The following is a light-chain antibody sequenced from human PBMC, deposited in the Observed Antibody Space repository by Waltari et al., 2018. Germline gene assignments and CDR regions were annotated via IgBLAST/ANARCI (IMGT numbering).Light chain of an antibody. V-gene: IGLV2-8*01. Sequence: QSALTQPPSASGSLGQSVTISCTGTSSDIGYYNYVSWHQQHPGKAPKVIIYEVSKRPSGVPDRFSGSKSGNTASQTVSGLQAEDEADYYGSSYAGTNPRVFGGGTKLTVL. J-gene: IGLJ3*02. CDR3: SSYAGTNPRV. CDR1: SSDIGYYNY. CDR2: EVS.